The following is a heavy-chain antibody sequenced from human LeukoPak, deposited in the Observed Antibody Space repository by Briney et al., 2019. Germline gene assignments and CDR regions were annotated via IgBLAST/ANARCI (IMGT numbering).Heavy chain of an antibody. CDR3: VRGGVAALYYFDY. CDR1: GFTFSTNW. D-gene: IGHD6-19*01. Sequence: GGSLRLSCAASGFTFSTNWMHWVRQAPGKGLVWVSRINSDGSSTRYADSVKGRFTISRDNAKNTLYLQMNSLRAEDTAVYYCVRGGVAALYYFDYWGQGTLVTVSS. V-gene: IGHV3-74*01. J-gene: IGHJ4*02. CDR2: INSDGSST.